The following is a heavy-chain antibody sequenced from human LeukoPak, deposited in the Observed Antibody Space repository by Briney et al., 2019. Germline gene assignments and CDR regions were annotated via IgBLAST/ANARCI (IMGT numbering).Heavy chain of an antibody. V-gene: IGHV3-23*01. D-gene: IGHD2-2*01. CDR1: GFTFSSYA. J-gene: IGHJ5*02. Sequence: PGGSLRLSCAASGFTFSSYAMSWVRQAPGKGLEWVSAISGSGGSTYYADSVKGRFTISRDNSKNTLYLQMNSLRAEDTAVYYCAKAPRGYCSSTSCPDNWFDPWGQGTLVTVSS. CDR3: AKAPRGYCSSTSCPDNWFDP. CDR2: ISGSGGST.